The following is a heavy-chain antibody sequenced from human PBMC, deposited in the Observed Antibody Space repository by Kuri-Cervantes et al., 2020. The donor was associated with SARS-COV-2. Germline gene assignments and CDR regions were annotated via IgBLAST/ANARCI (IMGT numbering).Heavy chain of an antibody. Sequence: SGKVSCKASGGTFSSYAISWVRQAPGQGLEWMGRIIPILGIANYAQKFQGRVTITADKSTSTAYMELSSLRSEDTAVYYCARKDDLNYGMDVWGQGTTVTVSS. CDR3: ARKDDLNYGMDV. D-gene: IGHD3-3*01. CDR1: GGTFSSYA. CDR2: IIPILGIA. V-gene: IGHV1-69*04. J-gene: IGHJ6*02.